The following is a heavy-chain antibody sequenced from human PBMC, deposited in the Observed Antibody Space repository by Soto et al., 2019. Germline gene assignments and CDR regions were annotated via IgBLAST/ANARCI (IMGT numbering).Heavy chain of an antibody. J-gene: IGHJ3*02. Sequence: GGSLRLSCAASGFTFSSYAMSWVRQAPGKGLEWVSAISGSGGSTYYADSVKGRFTISRDNSKNTLYLQMNSLRAEDTAVYYCAKGTEVTIFGVSYDAFDIWGQGTMVTVSS. CDR2: ISGSGGST. D-gene: IGHD3-3*01. CDR1: GFTFSSYA. CDR3: AKGTEVTIFGVSYDAFDI. V-gene: IGHV3-23*01.